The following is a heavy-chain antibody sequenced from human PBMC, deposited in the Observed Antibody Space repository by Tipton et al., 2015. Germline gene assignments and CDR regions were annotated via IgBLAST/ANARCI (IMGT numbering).Heavy chain of an antibody. CDR1: GFTFDDCA. V-gene: IGHV3-23*01. Sequence: SLRLSCAASGFTFDDCAMHWVRQTPGKGLEWVSAISTDGKSTYYADSVKGRFTISRDNSKNTLYLQMNSLRAEDTAIYYCTKGSAASRPYYFDYWGQGTRVTVSS. D-gene: IGHD6-13*01. CDR3: TKGSAASRPYYFDY. J-gene: IGHJ4*02. CDR2: ISTDGKST.